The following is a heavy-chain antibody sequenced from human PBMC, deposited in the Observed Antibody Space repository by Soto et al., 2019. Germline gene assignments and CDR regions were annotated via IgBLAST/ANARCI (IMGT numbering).Heavy chain of an antibody. J-gene: IGHJ4*02. D-gene: IGHD3-10*01. CDR3: ARGSETYYYGSGIVRKSRHSYYFDY. V-gene: IGHV4-4*02. CDR2: IYHSGST. Sequence: SETLSLTCAVSGGSISSSNWWSWVRQPPGKRLEWIGEIYHSGSTNYNPSLKSRVTISVDKSKNQFSLKLSSVTAADTAVYYCARGSETYYYGSGIVRKSRHSYYFDYWGQGTLDTVSS. CDR1: GGSISSSNW.